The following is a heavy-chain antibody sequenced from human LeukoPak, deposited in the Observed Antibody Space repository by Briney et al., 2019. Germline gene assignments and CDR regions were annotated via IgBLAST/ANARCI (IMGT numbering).Heavy chain of an antibody. Sequence: GGSLRLFCAASGFTFRSYGMLWVRQARGKGLEGVAYIQNEGSNEQYADSVKGRCIISRDSSKNILYLQMNSLRAEDTAVYYCARLGYDSTSQPNFDYWGQGTLVTVSS. V-gene: IGHV3-30*19. D-gene: IGHD3-22*01. CDR3: ARLGYDSTSQPNFDY. CDR1: GFTFRSYG. CDR2: IQNEGSNE. J-gene: IGHJ4*02.